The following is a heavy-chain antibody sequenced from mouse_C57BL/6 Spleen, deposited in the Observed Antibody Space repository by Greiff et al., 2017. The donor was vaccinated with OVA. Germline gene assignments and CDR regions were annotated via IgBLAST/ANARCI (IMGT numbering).Heavy chain of an antibody. V-gene: IGHV14-3*01. Sequence: VQLQQSVAELVRPGASVKLSCTASGFNIKNTYMPWVKQRPEQGLEWIGRIDPANGNTTYAPKFPGKATITADTSSNTAYLQLSSLTSEDTAIYYCARMGLLRYFDVWGTGTTVTVSS. J-gene: IGHJ1*03. CDR3: ARMGLLRYFDV. CDR1: GFNIKNTY. CDR2: IDPANGNT. D-gene: IGHD2-10*01.